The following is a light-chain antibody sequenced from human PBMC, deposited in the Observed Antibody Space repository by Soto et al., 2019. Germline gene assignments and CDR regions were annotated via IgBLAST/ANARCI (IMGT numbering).Light chain of an antibody. CDR1: SNDVGNYNY. V-gene: IGLV2-8*01. CDR3: SSYSGTNNLLI. Sequence: QSVLTQPPSASGSPGQSVTISCTGTSNDVGNYNYVSWYQQHPGKAPKVLISEVSKRPSGVPDRFSGSKSGNMASLTVSGLQAEDEADYYCSSYSGTNNLLIFCGVTKLTVL. J-gene: IGLJ2*01. CDR2: EVS.